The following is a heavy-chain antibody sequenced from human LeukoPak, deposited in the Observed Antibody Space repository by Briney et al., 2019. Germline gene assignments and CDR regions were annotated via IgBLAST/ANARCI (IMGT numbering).Heavy chain of an antibody. CDR2: ISGDGGST. J-gene: IGHJ4*02. CDR3: AKERWLATAGIAAAGYFDY. D-gene: IGHD6-13*01. CDR1: GFTFDDYA. Sequence: GGSLRLSCAASGFTFDDYAMHWVRQAPGKGLEWVSLISGDGGSTYYADSVKGRFTISRDNSKNSLYLQMNSLRTEDTALYYCAKERWLATAGIAAAGYFDYWGQGTLVTVSS. V-gene: IGHV3-43*02.